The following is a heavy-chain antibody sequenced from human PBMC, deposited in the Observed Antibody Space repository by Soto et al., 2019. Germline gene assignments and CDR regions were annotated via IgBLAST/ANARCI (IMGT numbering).Heavy chain of an antibody. CDR3: ARVLDYYHRSGCDY. CDR1: GYTFTSYG. D-gene: IGHD3-22*01. CDR2: ISAYNGNT. Sequence: ASVKVSCKASGYTFTSYGISWVRQAPGQGLEWMGWISAYNGNTNYAQKLQGRVTMTTDTSTSTAYMELRSLRSDDTAVYYCARVLDYYHRSGCDYWGQGTLVTVST. V-gene: IGHV1-18*01. J-gene: IGHJ4*02.